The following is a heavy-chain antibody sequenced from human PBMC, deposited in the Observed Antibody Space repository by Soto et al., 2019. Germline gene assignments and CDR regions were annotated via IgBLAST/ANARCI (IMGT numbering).Heavy chain of an antibody. CDR3: ARRDSSSVQVDGTFDY. CDR1: GGSISSSSYY. D-gene: IGHD6-13*01. Sequence: QLQLQESGPGLVKPSETLSLTCTVSGGSISSSSYYWGWIRQPPGKGLEWIGSIYYSGSTYYNPSLKSRVTISVDTSKNQFSLKLSSVTAADTAVYYCARRDSSSVQVDGTFDYWGQGTLVTVSS. CDR2: IYYSGST. V-gene: IGHV4-39*01. J-gene: IGHJ4*02.